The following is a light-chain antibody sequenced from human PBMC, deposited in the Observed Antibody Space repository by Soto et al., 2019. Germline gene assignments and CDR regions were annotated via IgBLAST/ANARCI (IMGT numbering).Light chain of an antibody. CDR1: QSISSN. J-gene: IGKJ5*01. CDR3: QQRNIWPAVT. Sequence: ERVLTQSPATLSVFPGGSATLTCRASQSISSNLAWYQKKPGQAPRLLIYDASNRATGIPARFSGSGSGTDFTLTISRLEPEDSAVYYCQQRNIWPAVTFGRGTRLEIK. CDR2: DAS. V-gene: IGKV3-11*01.